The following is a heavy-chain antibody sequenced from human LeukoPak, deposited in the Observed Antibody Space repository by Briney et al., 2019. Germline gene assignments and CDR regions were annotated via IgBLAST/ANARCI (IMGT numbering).Heavy chain of an antibody. CDR3: ARASSGWLFDY. J-gene: IGHJ4*02. D-gene: IGHD6-19*01. CDR2: INPSGGST. V-gene: IGHV1-46*03. CDR1: GYTFTSYY. Sequence: ASVEVSCKASGYTFTSYYMHWVRQAPGQGLEWMGIINPSGGSTSYAQKFQGRVTMTRDTSTSTVYMELSSLRSEDTAVYYCARASSGWLFDYWGQGTLVTVSS.